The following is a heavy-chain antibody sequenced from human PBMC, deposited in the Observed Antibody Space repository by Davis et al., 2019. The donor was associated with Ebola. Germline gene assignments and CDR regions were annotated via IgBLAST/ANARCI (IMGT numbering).Heavy chain of an antibody. V-gene: IGHV3-23*01. CDR1: GFTLRSYV. CDR3: ATRLWDGDS. J-gene: IGHJ4*02. Sequence: PGGSLRLSCGASGFTLRSYVMTWVRQGPGKGLEWVSSISGSATSSNYADSVKGRFTISRDNSKNTLYLQMNSLKVEDTAVYYCATRLWDGDSWGQGTLVTVSS. CDR2: ISGSATSS. D-gene: IGHD1-1*01.